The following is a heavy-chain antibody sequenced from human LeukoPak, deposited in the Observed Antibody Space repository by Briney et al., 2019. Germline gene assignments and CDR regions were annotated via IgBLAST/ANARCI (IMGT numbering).Heavy chain of an antibody. J-gene: IGHJ3*02. Sequence: GGSLRLSCAASGFTFSSYGMHWVREAPGKGLEWVADTWYDGSNKYYADSVKGRFTISRDNPKNTLYLQMNSLRVEDTAVYYCARVHWGNYYLNAFDIWGQGTMVTVSS. CDR2: TWYDGSNK. D-gene: IGHD3-10*01. CDR1: GFTFSSYG. CDR3: ARVHWGNYYLNAFDI. V-gene: IGHV3-33*01.